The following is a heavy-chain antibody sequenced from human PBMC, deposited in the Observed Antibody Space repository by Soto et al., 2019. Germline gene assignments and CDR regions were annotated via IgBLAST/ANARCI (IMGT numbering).Heavy chain of an antibody. CDR2: VYYRGDK. Sequence: SETLSLTCTVSGGSISGYYWTWIRKPPEKGLEWIGFVYYRGDKKYNPSLNSRATISLDTSKNRFALEVRSVTAADTAMYYCARTVTGYAFDIWDQGTMVTVSS. CDR3: ARTVTGYAFDI. V-gene: IGHV4-59*08. D-gene: IGHD4-4*01. CDR1: GGSISGYY. J-gene: IGHJ3*02.